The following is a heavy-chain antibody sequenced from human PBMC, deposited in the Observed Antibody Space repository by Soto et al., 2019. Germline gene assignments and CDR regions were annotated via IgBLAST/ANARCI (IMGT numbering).Heavy chain of an antibody. D-gene: IGHD5-18*01. CDR2: IYHSGST. Sequence: SETLSLTCAVSGGSSSSSNGWSWVRKPPGKGLEWIGEIYHSGSTNYNPSLKSRVTISVDKSKNQFSLKLSSVTAADTAVYYCARRGYSYGRYYFDYWGQGTLVTVSS. CDR3: ARRGYSYGRYYFDY. V-gene: IGHV4-4*02. J-gene: IGHJ4*02. CDR1: GGSSSSSNG.